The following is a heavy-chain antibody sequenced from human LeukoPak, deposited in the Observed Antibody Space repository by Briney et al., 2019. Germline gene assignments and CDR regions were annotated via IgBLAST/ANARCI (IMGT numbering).Heavy chain of an antibody. D-gene: IGHD3-9*01. CDR1: GFTFSVSA. CDR2: IRSKANSYAT. Sequence: GGSLRLSCAASGFTFSVSAMHWVRQASGKGLEWVGRIRSKANSYATAYAASVKGRFTISRDDSKNTAYLQMNSLKTEDTAVYYCTRLNYDTLTLGYWGQGTLVTVSS. V-gene: IGHV3-73*01. CDR3: TRLNYDTLTLGY. J-gene: IGHJ4*02.